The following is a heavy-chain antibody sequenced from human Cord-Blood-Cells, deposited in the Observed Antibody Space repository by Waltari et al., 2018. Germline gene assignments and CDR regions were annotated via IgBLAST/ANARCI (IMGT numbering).Heavy chain of an antibody. CDR1: GGSFSGYY. CDR2: INHSGST. V-gene: IGHV4-34*01. CDR3: ARGGLEYFQH. J-gene: IGHJ1*01. Sequence: QVQLQQRGAGLLKPSETLSLTCAVYGGSFSGYYWSWIRQPPGKGLGWIGEINHSGSTNYNPARKSRVTISVDTSKNQFSLKLSSVTAADTAVYYCARGGLEYFQHWGQGTLVTVSS.